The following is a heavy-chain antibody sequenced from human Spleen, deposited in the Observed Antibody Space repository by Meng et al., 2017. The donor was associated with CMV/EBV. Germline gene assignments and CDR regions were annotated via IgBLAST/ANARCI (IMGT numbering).Heavy chain of an antibody. D-gene: IGHD1-1*01. CDR1: GSTFSSYW. CDR2: IKQDGSEK. V-gene: IGHV3-7*01. Sequence: GESLKISCAASGSTFSSYWMSWVRQAPGKGLEWVANIKQDGSEKYYVDSVKGRFTISRDNAKNSLYLQMNSLRAEDTAVYYCARDSGTFDYWGQGTLVTVSS. CDR3: ARDSGTFDY. J-gene: IGHJ4*02.